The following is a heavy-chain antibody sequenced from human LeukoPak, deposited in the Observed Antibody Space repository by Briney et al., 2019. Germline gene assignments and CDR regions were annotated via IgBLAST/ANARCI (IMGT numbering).Heavy chain of an antibody. Sequence: GRSLRLSCAASGFTFGSYAMHWVRQAPGKGLECVAVISYHGSNKYYADSVKGRFTISRDNSKKTVFLQMNSLRAEDTAVYYCARGMYYYDSSDIGGGYYFDYWGQGTLVTVSS. CDR2: ISYHGSNK. CDR1: GFTFGSYA. CDR3: ARGMYYYDSSDIGGGYYFDY. D-gene: IGHD3-22*01. J-gene: IGHJ4*02. V-gene: IGHV3-30-3*01.